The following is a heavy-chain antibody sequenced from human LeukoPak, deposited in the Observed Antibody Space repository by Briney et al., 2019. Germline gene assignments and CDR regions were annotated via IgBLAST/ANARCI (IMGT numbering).Heavy chain of an antibody. Sequence: GGSLRLSCAASGFTFSGSALHWVRQASGKGPEWVGRIRSKDNSYATAYAASVKGRFTISRDDSKNTAYLQMNSLKTEDTAVYYCAGPYDGTGYAFDYWGQGTLVTVSS. V-gene: IGHV3-73*01. CDR2: IRSKDNSYAT. D-gene: IGHD3-22*01. CDR1: GFTFSGSA. CDR3: AGPYDGTGYAFDY. J-gene: IGHJ4*02.